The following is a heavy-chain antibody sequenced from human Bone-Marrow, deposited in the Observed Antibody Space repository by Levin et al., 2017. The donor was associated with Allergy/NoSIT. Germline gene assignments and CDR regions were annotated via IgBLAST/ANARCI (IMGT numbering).Heavy chain of an antibody. CDR2: ISWKGGSM. CDR3: VKTYSNTWSWYFDL. V-gene: IGHV3-9*01. D-gene: IGHD6-13*01. J-gene: IGHJ2*01. CDR1: GFTFEDYA. Sequence: SLKISCAASGFTFEDYAMHWVRQAPGKGLEWVSGISWKGGSMGYGDSVKGRFTISRDNAKNSLFLQMNSLRADDTAFYYCVKTYSNTWSWYFDLWGRGTLVTVSS.